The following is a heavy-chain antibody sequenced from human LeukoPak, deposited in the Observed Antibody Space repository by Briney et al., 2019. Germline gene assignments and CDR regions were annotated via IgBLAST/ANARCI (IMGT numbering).Heavy chain of an antibody. CDR1: GFTFSRNG. D-gene: IGHD5-12*01. V-gene: IGHV3-33*03. Sequence: GGSLTLSCTTSGFTFSRNGMHWVRQAPGKGREWVAVVWYDGIDKYYADSVKGRVTISRDNYKNTLYLQMDSLRAEDTATYYCVKDRVEYSCYGLGDFWGQGTLVTVSS. CDR2: VWYDGIDK. J-gene: IGHJ4*02. CDR3: VKDRVEYSCYGLGDF.